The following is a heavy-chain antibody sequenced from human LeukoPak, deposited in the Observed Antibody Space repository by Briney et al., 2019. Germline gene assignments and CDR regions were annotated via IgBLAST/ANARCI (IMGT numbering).Heavy chain of an antibody. J-gene: IGHJ4*02. CDR3: AGEGGSGWYTRVYYFDY. CDR1: GGSISSYY. D-gene: IGHD6-19*01. Sequence: PSETLSLTCTVSGGSISSYYWSWIRQPPGKGLEWIGYIYYSGSTNYSPSLKRRLTISVDTSKNQFSLKLSSVTAADTAVYYCAGEGGSGWYTRVYYFDYWGQGTLVTVSS. CDR2: IYYSGST. V-gene: IGHV4-59*01.